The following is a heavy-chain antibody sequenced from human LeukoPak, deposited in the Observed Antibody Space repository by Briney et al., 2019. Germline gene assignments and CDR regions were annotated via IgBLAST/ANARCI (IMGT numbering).Heavy chain of an antibody. CDR3: ARGQGGDYVWGSYRYYFDY. D-gene: IGHD3-16*02. Sequence: ASVKVSCKASGYTFTSYDINWVRQATGQGLEWMGWMNPNSGDTGYAQKFQGRVTMTRNTSISTAYMELSSLTSEDTAMYYCARGQGGDYVWGSYRYYFDYWGQGTLVTVSS. CDR2: MNPNSGDT. CDR1: GYTFTSYD. V-gene: IGHV1-8*01. J-gene: IGHJ4*02.